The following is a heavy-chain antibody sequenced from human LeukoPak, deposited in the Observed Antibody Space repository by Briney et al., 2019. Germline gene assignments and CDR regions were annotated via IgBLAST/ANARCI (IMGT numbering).Heavy chain of an antibody. J-gene: IGHJ4*02. CDR3: ARGPLYCSGGSCYSPYFDY. D-gene: IGHD2-15*01. CDR1: GGSFSSYY. V-gene: IGHV4-59*01. CDR2: IYYSGST. Sequence: PSETLSLTCAVYGGSFSSYYWSWIRQPPGKGLEWIGYIYYSGSTNYNPSLKSRVTISVDTSKNQFSLKLSSVTAADTAVYYCARGPLYCSGGSCYSPYFDYWGQGTLVTVSS.